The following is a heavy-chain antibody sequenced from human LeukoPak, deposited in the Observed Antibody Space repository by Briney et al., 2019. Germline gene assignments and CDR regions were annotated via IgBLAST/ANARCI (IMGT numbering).Heavy chain of an antibody. Sequence: SETLSLTCTVSGGSISGSTFFWSWIRQHPGKGPEWIGYIFYSGNTYYNPSLKSRVSISVDTSKNQFSLKLTSVTAADTAVYSCARGGRYCSSTKCYKVDWFDSWGQGILVTVSS. J-gene: IGHJ5*01. V-gene: IGHV4-31*03. CDR1: GGSISGSTFF. CDR2: IFYSGNT. CDR3: ARGGRYCSSTKCYKVDWFDS. D-gene: IGHD2-2*02.